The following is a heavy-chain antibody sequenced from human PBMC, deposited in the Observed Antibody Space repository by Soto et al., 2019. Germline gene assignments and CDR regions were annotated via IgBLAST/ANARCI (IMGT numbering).Heavy chain of an antibody. D-gene: IGHD3-10*01. V-gene: IGHV1-69*13. J-gene: IGHJ6*02. CDR3: ARELLWFGELSHYYYYYGMDV. Sequence: SVKVSCKASGGTFSSYAISWVRQAPGQGLEWMGGIIPIFGTANYAQKFQGRVTITADESTSTAYMELSSLRSEDTAVYYCARELLWFGELSHYYYYYGMDVWGQGTTVTVS. CDR1: GGTFSSYA. CDR2: IIPIFGTA.